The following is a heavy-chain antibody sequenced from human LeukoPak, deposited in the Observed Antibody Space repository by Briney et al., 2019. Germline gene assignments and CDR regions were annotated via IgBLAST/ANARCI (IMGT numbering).Heavy chain of an antibody. D-gene: IGHD3-9*01. CDR2: ISYDGSNK. CDR3: ARDGKEISYYDILTGYSEYYFDY. CDR1: GFTFSSYA. V-gene: IGHV3-30*04. Sequence: PRRSLRLSCAASGFTFSSYAMHWVRQAPGKGLEWVAVISYDGSNKYYADSVKGRFTISRDNSKNTLYLQMNSLRAEDTAVYYCARDGKEISYYDILTGYSEYYFDYWGQGTLVTVSS. J-gene: IGHJ4*02.